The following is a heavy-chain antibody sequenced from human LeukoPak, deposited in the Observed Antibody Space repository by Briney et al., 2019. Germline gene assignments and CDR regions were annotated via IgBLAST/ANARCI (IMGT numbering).Heavy chain of an antibody. J-gene: IGHJ6*02. Sequence: GESLKISCQGSGYSFTSYWIGWVRQMPGKGLEWMGIIYPGDSDTRYSPSFQGQVTISADKSISTAYLQWSSLKASDTAMYYCARQGYSYGPGLFYYYYGMDVWGQGTTVTVSS. D-gene: IGHD5-18*01. CDR3: ARQGYSYGPGLFYYYYGMDV. CDR1: GYSFTSYW. V-gene: IGHV5-51*01. CDR2: IYPGDSDT.